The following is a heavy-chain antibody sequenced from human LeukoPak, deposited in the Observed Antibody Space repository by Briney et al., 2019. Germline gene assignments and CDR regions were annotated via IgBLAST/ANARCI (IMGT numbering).Heavy chain of an antibody. D-gene: IGHD1-1*01. J-gene: IGHJ4*02. CDR3: AKSGGTTGTSLFDY. CDR1: GFTFSSYG. Sequence: GGSLRLSCAASGFTFSSYGMHWVRQAPGKGLEWVAVISYDGSNKYYAGSVKGRFTISRDNSKNTLCLQMNSLRAEDTAVYYCAKSGGTTGTSLFDYWGQGTLVTVSS. CDR2: ISYDGSNK. V-gene: IGHV3-30*18.